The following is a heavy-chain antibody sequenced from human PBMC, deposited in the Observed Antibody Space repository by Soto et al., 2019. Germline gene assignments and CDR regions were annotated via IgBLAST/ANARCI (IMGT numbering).Heavy chain of an antibody. CDR3: ARGVATVVTSYFDY. CDR2: INHSGST. Sequence: QVQLQQRGAGLLKPSETLSLTCAVYGGSFSGYYWSWIRQPPGKGLEWIGEINHSGSTNYNPSLKSRVTISVDTSKNQFSLKLSSVTAADTAVYYCARGVATVVTSYFDYWGQGTLVTVSS. V-gene: IGHV4-34*01. D-gene: IGHD5-12*01. CDR1: GGSFSGYY. J-gene: IGHJ4*02.